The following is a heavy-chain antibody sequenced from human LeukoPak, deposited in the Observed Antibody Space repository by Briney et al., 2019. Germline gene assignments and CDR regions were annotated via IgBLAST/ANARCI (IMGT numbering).Heavy chain of an antibody. D-gene: IGHD6-13*01. J-gene: IGHJ3*02. CDR3: ARGRRYSSSWHDAFDI. Sequence: GGSLRLSCAASGFTVSSNYMSWVRQAPGKGLEWVSVIYSGGSTYYADSVKGRFTISRDNAKNSLYLQMNSLRAEDTAVYYCARGRRYSSSWHDAFDIWGQGTMVTVSS. CDR1: GFTVSSNY. CDR2: IYSGGST. V-gene: IGHV3-66*01.